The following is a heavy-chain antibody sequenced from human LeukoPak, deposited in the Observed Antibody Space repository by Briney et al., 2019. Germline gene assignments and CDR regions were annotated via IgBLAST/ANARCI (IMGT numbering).Heavy chain of an antibody. Sequence: SETLSLTCTVSGGSISSGGYYWSRIRQHPGKGLEWIGYIYYRGSTTYNPSLKSRVTISVDTSRNQFSLKLSSVTAADTAVYYCARSRSGYSYDHAAFDIWGQGTMVTVSS. V-gene: IGHV4-61*08. D-gene: IGHD5-18*01. CDR1: GGSISSGGYY. CDR2: IYYRGST. J-gene: IGHJ3*02. CDR3: ARSRSGYSYDHAAFDI.